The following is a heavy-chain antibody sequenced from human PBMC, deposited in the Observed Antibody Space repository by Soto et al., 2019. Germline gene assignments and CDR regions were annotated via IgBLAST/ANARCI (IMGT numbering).Heavy chain of an antibody. CDR3: ARHLYGDHAYFQH. CDR1: GGSISSYY. J-gene: IGHJ1*01. D-gene: IGHD4-17*01. CDR2: IYYSGST. V-gene: IGHV4-59*08. Sequence: QVQLQESGPGLVKPSETLSLTCTVSGGSISSYYWSWIRQPPGKGLEWIGYIYYSGSTNYNPSLKSRVNISVDRSKNQFSLKLSSVTAADTAVYYCARHLYGDHAYFQHWGQGTLVTVSS.